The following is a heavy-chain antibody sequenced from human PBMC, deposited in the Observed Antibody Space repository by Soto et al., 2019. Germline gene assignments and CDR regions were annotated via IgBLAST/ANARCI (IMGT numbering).Heavy chain of an antibody. CDR1: GYSFTNYW. D-gene: IGHD5-12*01. J-gene: IGHJ6*01. CDR3: ARLGGGYDVYYYYGMDV. V-gene: IGHV5-51*01. Sequence: GESLKISCKGSGYSFTNYWIGWVRQMPGKGLEWMGIIYPGDSDTTYSPSFQGQVTISADKSISTAYLQWSSLKASDTAMFFCARLGGGYDVYYYYGMDVWGQGTTVTVSS. CDR2: IYPGDSDT.